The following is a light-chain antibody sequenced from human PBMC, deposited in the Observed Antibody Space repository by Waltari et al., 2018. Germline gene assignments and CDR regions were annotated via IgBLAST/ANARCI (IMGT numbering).Light chain of an antibody. CDR2: WAS. CDR3: QQFYSTPRT. Sequence: DIVMTQSPDSLAVSLGERATINCKSSQSVLYSSNNKNYLAWYQQKPGQPPNLLIYWASTRESGVPDRFGGSGSGSDFTLTISSLQAEDVAVYYCQQFYSTPRTFGQGTKLEI. J-gene: IGKJ2*02. CDR1: QSVLYSSNNKNY. V-gene: IGKV4-1*01.